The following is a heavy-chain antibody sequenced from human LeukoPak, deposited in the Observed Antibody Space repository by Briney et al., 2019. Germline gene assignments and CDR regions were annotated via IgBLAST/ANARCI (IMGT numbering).Heavy chain of an antibody. D-gene: IGHD6-6*01. J-gene: IGHJ4*02. Sequence: PGGSLRLSCAASGFAFYTYSFHWVRQTPGKGLEWVSLISFDGNHKYYADSVKGRFTISRDNSKNTLYLQMNSLRAEDTAVYYCAKVMSSSGFFDYWGQGTLVTVSS. CDR3: AKVMSSSGFFDY. V-gene: IGHV3-30*04. CDR1: GFAFYTYS. CDR2: ISFDGNHK.